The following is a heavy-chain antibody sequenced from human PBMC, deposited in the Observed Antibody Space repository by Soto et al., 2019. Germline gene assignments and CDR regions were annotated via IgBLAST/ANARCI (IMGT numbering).Heavy chain of an antibody. V-gene: IGHV4-34*01. CDR2: INHSGST. Sequence: SETLSLTCAVYGGSFSGYYWSWIRQPPGKGLEWIGEINHSGSTNYNPSLKSRVTISVDTSKNQFSLKLSSVTAADTAVYYCARGVSFGATAFDYWGQGTLVTVSS. D-gene: IGHD3-10*01. J-gene: IGHJ4*02. CDR1: GGSFSGYY. CDR3: ARGVSFGATAFDY.